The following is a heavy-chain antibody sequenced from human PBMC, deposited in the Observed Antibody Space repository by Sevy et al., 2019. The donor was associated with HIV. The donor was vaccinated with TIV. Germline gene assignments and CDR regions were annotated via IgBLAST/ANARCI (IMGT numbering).Heavy chain of an antibody. CDR3: ASDLGVDYYGMDV. Sequence: GGSLRLSCAASGFTFSSYGMHWVRQAPGKGLEWVAFIRYDGSNKYYADSVKGRFTISRDISKNTLYLQMNSLRAEDTAVYYCASDLGVDYYGMDVWGQGTTVTVSS. D-gene: IGHD2-21*01. J-gene: IGHJ6*02. CDR2: IRYDGSNK. CDR1: GFTFSSYG. V-gene: IGHV3-30*02.